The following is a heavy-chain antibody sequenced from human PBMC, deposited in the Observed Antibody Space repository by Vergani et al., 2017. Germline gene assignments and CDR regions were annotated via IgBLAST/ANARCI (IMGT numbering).Heavy chain of an antibody. V-gene: IGHV4-39*01. D-gene: IGHD6-19*01. Sequence: QLQLQESGPGLVKPSATLSLTCSVSGASLRSSHYYCGWIRPPPGNGLEWIASIYYIGRTYYSPSLKSRVTISVDTSKNQSSLKLSSVTAADTAVYFCARHSTVEWLVKLGWIDPWGQGILVTVSS. CDR2: IYYIGRT. J-gene: IGHJ5*02. CDR3: ARHSTVEWLVKLGWIDP. CDR1: GASLRSSHYY.